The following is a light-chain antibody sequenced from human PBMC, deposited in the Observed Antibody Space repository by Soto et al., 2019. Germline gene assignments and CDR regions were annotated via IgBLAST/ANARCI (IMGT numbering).Light chain of an antibody. CDR3: QQYANHLFT. Sequence: DIQMTQSPSSLSASVGDRVTITCQASQDISNYLNWYQQKPGKAPKLLIYDASNLETGVPSRFSGSGSGTDFTFTISSMQPEAIATYYCQQYANHLFTFGLGNKVDIK. CDR2: DAS. V-gene: IGKV1-33*01. CDR1: QDISNY. J-gene: IGKJ3*01.